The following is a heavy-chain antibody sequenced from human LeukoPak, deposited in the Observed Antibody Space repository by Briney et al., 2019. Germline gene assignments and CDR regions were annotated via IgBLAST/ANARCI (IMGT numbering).Heavy chain of an antibody. CDR2: ISAYNGNT. Sequence: ASVKVSCKASGYTFTSYGISWVRQAPGQGLEWMGWISAYNGNTNYGQKLQGRVTMTTDTSTSTAYMELRSLRSDDTAVYYCASDRDYSNYVGYFDYWGQGTLVTVSS. V-gene: IGHV1-18*01. D-gene: IGHD4-11*01. CDR3: ASDRDYSNYVGYFDY. CDR1: GYTFTSYG. J-gene: IGHJ4*02.